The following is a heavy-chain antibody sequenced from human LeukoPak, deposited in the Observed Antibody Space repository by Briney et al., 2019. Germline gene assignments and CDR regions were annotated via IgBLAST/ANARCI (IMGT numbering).Heavy chain of an antibody. CDR1: GFTVSSNY. D-gene: IGHD3-10*01. CDR2: IYSGGST. CDR3: ARDVGGSGSYFYYYGMDV. Sequence: GGSLRLSCAASGFTVSSNYMSWVRQAPGKGLEWVSVIYSGGSTYYADSVKGRFTISRHNSKNTLYLQMNSLRAEGTAVYYCARDVGGSGSYFYYYGMDVWGQGTTVTVSS. J-gene: IGHJ6*02. V-gene: IGHV3-53*04.